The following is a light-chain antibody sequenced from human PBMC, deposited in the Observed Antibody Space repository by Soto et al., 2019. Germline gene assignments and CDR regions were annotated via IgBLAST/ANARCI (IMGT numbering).Light chain of an antibody. CDR2: GAS. V-gene: IGKV3-20*01. Sequence: EIVLTQSPGTLSLSPGERATLSCRASQSVSSNYLAWYQQKPGQAPRLLIYGASSRATGIPDRFSGSGSGTHFTLTISRLEPEDFAVYYCQQYGSSPTFGQGTKVEIK. CDR3: QQYGSSPT. CDR1: QSVSSNY. J-gene: IGKJ1*01.